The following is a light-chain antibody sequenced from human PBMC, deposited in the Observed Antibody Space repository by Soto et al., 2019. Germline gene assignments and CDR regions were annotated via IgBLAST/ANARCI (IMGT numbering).Light chain of an antibody. CDR3: QHRSNWLGT. Sequence: EIVLTQSPATLSLSPGERATLSCRASQSVGAFLAWSQQRSGHTPRLLIYDPSERAPGIPARFSGSGSGTDFTLTISSLEPEDFAVYYCQHRSNWLGTFGPGNKGDI. V-gene: IGKV3-11*01. CDR2: DPS. J-gene: IGKJ3*01. CDR1: QSVGAF.